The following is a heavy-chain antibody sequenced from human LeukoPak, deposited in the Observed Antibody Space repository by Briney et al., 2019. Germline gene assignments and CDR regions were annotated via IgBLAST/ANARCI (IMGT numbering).Heavy chain of an antibody. J-gene: IGHJ1*01. CDR1: NGSISGYY. CDR2: IHYSGST. D-gene: IGHD3-3*01. CDR3: ARQDVYYDFAPIH. V-gene: IGHV4-59*08. Sequence: SETLSLTCTVSNGSISGYYWSWIRQPPGKGLEWIGYIHYSGSTNYNPSLKSRVTISVHTSKNQFSLKLSSVTAADTAVYYCARQDVYYDFAPIHWGQGTLVTVSS.